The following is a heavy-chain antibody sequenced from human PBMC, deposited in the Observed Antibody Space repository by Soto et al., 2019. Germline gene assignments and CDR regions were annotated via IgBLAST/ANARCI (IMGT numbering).Heavy chain of an antibody. Sequence: ASVKVSCKASGYTFGHFYITWVRQAPGQGLEWMGAISPHNRNTNYAEKFRGRVTMTTDTSTTTAYMELRSLRSDDTAVYYCARDEGGYDILTGYYKAHHFDQWGQGALVTVSS. D-gene: IGHD3-9*01. CDR3: ARDEGGYDILTGYYKAHHFDQ. V-gene: IGHV1-18*01. J-gene: IGHJ4*02. CDR1: GYTFGHFY. CDR2: ISPHNRNT.